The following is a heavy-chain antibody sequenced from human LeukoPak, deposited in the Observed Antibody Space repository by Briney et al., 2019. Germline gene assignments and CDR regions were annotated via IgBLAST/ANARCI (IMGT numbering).Heavy chain of an antibody. CDR3: ARDAAEYCSGGSCYYAGWFDP. CDR1: GYTFTGYY. Sequence: ASVKVSCKASGYTFTGYYMHWVRQAPGQGLEWMGWINPNSGGTNYAQKFQGRVTMTRHTSISTAYMELSRLRSDDTAVYYCARDAAEYCSGGSCYYAGWFDPWGQGTLVTVSS. D-gene: IGHD2-15*01. J-gene: IGHJ5*02. V-gene: IGHV1-2*02. CDR2: INPNSGGT.